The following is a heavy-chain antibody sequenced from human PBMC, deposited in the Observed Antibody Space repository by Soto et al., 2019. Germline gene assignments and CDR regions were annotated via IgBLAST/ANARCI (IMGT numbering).Heavy chain of an antibody. J-gene: IGHJ3*02. Sequence: SVKVSCKASGGTFSSYAISWVRQAPGQGLEWMGGIIPTFGTANYAQKFQGRVTITADESASTAYMELSSLRSEDTAVYYCARRKGVGDPFDIWGQGTMVTVSS. CDR2: IIPTFGTA. CDR3: ARRKGVGDPFDI. D-gene: IGHD3-16*01. CDR1: GGTFSSYA. V-gene: IGHV1-69*13.